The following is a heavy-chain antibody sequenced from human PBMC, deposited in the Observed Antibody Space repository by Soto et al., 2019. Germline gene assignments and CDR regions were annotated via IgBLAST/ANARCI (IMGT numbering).Heavy chain of an antibody. D-gene: IGHD5-12*01. CDR1: GFTFSNYW. CDR2: INQDGTEK. CDR3: ASVAT. J-gene: IGHJ5*02. V-gene: IGHV3-7*01. Sequence: EVQLVESGGGLVQPGGSLRLSCAASGFTFSNYWMSWVRQAPGKGLEWVAKINQDGTEKNYVDSVRGRFTISRDNAKNALDLQMNSLTAEDTAVYYWASVATWGQGTLVTVSS.